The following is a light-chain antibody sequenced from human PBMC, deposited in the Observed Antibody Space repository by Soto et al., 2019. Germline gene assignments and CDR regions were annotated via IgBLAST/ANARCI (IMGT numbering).Light chain of an antibody. CDR1: QSVINN. V-gene: IGKV3-20*01. Sequence: EIVLTQSPATLSVSPGERATLSCRASQSVINNLAWYQQKPGQGPRLLIYGASSRATGIPDRFSGSGSGTDFTLTISRLEPEDFAVYYCQQYGSSPPITFGQGTRLEIK. CDR3: QQYGSSPPIT. J-gene: IGKJ5*01. CDR2: GAS.